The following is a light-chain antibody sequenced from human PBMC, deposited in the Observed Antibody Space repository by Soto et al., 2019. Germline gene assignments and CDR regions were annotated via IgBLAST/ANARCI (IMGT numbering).Light chain of an antibody. V-gene: IGKV3-20*01. Sequence: EIVLTQSPGTLSLSPGDRATLSCRASQSVTSNYLAWYQQKPGQAPRLLLYGASRRAIGIPDRFSGSGSGIDVTLTIRRLGREEFDVYYCQQYATSPPPIFGGGKKVEI. J-gene: IGKJ4*01. CDR2: GAS. CDR3: QQYATSPPPI. CDR1: QSVTSNY.